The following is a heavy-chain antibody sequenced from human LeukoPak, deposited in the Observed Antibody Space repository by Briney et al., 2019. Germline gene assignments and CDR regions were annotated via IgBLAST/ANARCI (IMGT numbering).Heavy chain of an antibody. CDR3: ARDGDITIRPPDAFDI. V-gene: IGHV3-48*01. Sequence: RTGGSLRLSCAASGFTFSSYSMNWVRQAPGKGLEWVSYISSTSSIRHYADSVKGRFTISRDNAKNSLYLQMNSLRAEDTAVYYCARDGDITIRPPDAFDIWGQGTMVTVFS. J-gene: IGHJ3*02. CDR2: ISSTSSIR. D-gene: IGHD3-3*01. CDR1: GFTFSSYS.